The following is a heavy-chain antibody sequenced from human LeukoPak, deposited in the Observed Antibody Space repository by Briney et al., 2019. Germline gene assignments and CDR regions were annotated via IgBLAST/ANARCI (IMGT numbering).Heavy chain of an antibody. CDR3: ARRRIHPRYCSGGSCYSDNYYYYYMDV. J-gene: IGHJ6*03. Sequence: ASVKVSCKASGYTFTDYYIHWVRQAPGQGLEWMGWINPNSGGTNYAQKLQGRVTMTTDTSTSTAYMELRSLRSDDTAVYYCARRRIHPRYCSGGSCYSDNYYYYYMDVWGKGTTVTISS. D-gene: IGHD2-15*01. CDR2: INPNSGGT. V-gene: IGHV1-2*02. CDR1: GYTFTDYY.